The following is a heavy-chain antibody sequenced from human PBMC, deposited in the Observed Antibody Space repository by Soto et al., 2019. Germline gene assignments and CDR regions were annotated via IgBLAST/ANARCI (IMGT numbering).Heavy chain of an antibody. CDR3: ARGYYYGSGSYYLDYYYYGMDV. CDR1: GGSISSDY. J-gene: IGHJ6*02. CDR2: IYTSGST. V-gene: IGHV4-4*07. Sequence: TLSLTCTVSGGSISSDYWSWIRQPAGKGLEWIGRIYTSGSTNYNPSLKSRVTMSVDTSKNQFSLKLSSVTAADTAVYYCARGYYYGSGSYYLDYYYYGMDVWGQGTTVTVSS. D-gene: IGHD3-10*01.